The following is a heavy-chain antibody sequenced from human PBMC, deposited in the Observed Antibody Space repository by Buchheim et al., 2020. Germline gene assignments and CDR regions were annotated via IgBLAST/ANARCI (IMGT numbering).Heavy chain of an antibody. CDR2: ISYDGRNK. V-gene: IGHV3-30*18. CDR3: AKDTTKDGSGSYGVDP. D-gene: IGHD3-10*01. CDR1: GFTFSSYG. J-gene: IGHJ5*02. Sequence: QVQLVESGGGVVQPGRSLRLSCAASGFTFSSYGMHWVRQAPGKGLEWVAVISYDGRNKYYADSVKGRFTISRDNSKNTLYLQMNSLRAEDTAVYYCAKDTTKDGSGSYGVDPWGQGTL.